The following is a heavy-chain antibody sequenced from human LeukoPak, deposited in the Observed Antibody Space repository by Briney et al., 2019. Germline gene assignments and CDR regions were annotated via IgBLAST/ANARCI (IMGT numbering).Heavy chain of an antibody. CDR2: ISGSGGST. J-gene: IGHJ4*02. Sequence: GGSLRLSCEGSGFIFSNHWVHWVRQAPGKGLEWVSAISGSGGSTYYADSVKGRFTISRDNSKNALYLQMNSLRAEDTAVYYCAKAPSSHILTGGYSDYWGQGTLVTVSS. CDR1: GFIFSNHW. V-gene: IGHV3-23*01. CDR3: AKAPSSHILTGGYSDY. D-gene: IGHD3-9*01.